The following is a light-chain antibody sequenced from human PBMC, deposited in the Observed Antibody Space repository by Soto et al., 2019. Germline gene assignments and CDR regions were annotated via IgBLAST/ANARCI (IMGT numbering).Light chain of an antibody. Sequence: DIQMTQSPSSLSASVGDRVTITCQASQDISNYLNWYQQKPGKAPKLLIYDASNLETGVPSRFSGSGSGTDFIFTISSLQPEDIATYYCQQYDNLPPYTFGPGTKLEIK. CDR1: QDISNY. V-gene: IGKV1-33*01. CDR2: DAS. J-gene: IGKJ2*01. CDR3: QQYDNLPPYT.